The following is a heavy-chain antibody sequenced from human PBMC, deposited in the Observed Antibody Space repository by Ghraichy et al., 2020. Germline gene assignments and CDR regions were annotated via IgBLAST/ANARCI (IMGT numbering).Heavy chain of an antibody. CDR3: ARVMTSYCGGDCYSHYFAF. V-gene: IGHV4-59*07. D-gene: IGHD2-21*02. CDR1: GGSMSPFH. CDR2: IFYTGTA. Sequence: SDTLSLTCSVSGGSMSPFHWSWVRKSPGKGLEWIGNIFYTGTATYNSALKSRVTISIDTSTNQFSLKLRSMTAADTAVYYCARVMTSYCGGDCYSHYFAFWGQGTLVTASS. J-gene: IGHJ4*02.